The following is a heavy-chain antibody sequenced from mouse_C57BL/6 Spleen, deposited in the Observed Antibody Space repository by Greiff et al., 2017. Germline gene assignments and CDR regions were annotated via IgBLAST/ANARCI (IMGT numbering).Heavy chain of an antibody. D-gene: IGHD2-4*01. V-gene: IGHV5-16*01. CDR3: AREEDYPLYAMDY. J-gene: IGHJ4*01. Sequence: VESEGGLVQPGSSMKLSCTASGFTFSDYYMAWVRQVPEKGLEWVANINYDGSSTYYLDSLKSRFIISRDNAKNILYLQMSSLKSEDTATYYCAREEDYPLYAMDYWGQGTSVTVSS. CDR2: INYDGSST. CDR1: GFTFSDYY.